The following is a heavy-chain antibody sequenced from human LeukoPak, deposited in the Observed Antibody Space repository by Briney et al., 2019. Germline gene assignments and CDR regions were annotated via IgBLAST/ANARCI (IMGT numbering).Heavy chain of an antibody. V-gene: IGHV3-23*01. CDR2: ISGSGGST. J-gene: IGHJ5*02. Sequence: GGSLRLSCAASGFTFSSYAMSWVRQAPGKGLEWVSTISGSGGSTNYADSVKGRFTISRDNSKNTLSVQMNSLRVEDTALYYCAKGSGINHYHWIDPWGQGTLVTVSS. D-gene: IGHD1-14*01. CDR1: GFTFSSYA. CDR3: AKGSGINHYHWIDP.